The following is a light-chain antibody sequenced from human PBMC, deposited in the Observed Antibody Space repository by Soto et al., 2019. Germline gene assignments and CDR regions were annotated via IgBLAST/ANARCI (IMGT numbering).Light chain of an antibody. V-gene: IGKV3-20*01. J-gene: IGKJ4*01. CDR2: GAS. CDR3: QQYASSPLT. Sequence: EIVLTQSPGTLSLSSGERATLSCRASQSVRSNYLAWYQQKPGQAPRLLIYGASSRATGIPDRFGGSGSGTAFTLTISRLEPEHFAVYYWQQYASSPLTLGGGPKVEIK. CDR1: QSVRSNY.